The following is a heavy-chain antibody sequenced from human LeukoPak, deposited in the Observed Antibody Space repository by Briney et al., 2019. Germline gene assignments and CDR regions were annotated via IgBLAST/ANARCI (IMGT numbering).Heavy chain of an antibody. CDR3: AREYYDFWSGTYYFDY. J-gene: IGHJ4*02. Sequence: GGSLRLSCAASGFTFSSYWMRWVRQAPGKGLVWVSRINTDGSSTSYADSVKGRFTISRDNAKNTLYLQMNSLRAEDTAVYYCAREYYDFWSGTYYFDYWGQGTLVTVSS. CDR1: GFTFSSYW. V-gene: IGHV3-74*01. CDR2: INTDGSST. D-gene: IGHD3-3*01.